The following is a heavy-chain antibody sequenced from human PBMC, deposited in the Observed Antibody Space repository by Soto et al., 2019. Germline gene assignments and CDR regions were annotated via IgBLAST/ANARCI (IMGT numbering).Heavy chain of an antibody. CDR1: GFTFSSYA. D-gene: IGHD1-26*01. Sequence: QVQLVESGGGVVQPGRSLRLSCAASGFTFSSYAMHWVRQAPGKGLEWVAVISYDGSNKYYADSVKGRFTISRDNSKNKPYLQMNSLGAEDTAVYYCARDQRDGWEPRSGVDYWGQGTLVTVSS. V-gene: IGHV3-30-3*01. J-gene: IGHJ4*02. CDR2: ISYDGSNK. CDR3: ARDQRDGWEPRSGVDY.